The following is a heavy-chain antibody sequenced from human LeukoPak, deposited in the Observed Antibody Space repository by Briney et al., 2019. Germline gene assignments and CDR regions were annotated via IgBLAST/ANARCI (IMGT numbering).Heavy chain of an antibody. Sequence: PSETLSLTCTVSGGSMSRYYWSWARQPPGKGPEWIGYIYSSGSTNYNPSLKSRVTISVDTSKNQFSLKLSSVTAADTAVCYCARDRGYCSGGSCYRWFDPWGQGTLVTVSS. CDR2: IYSSGST. CDR3: ARDRGYCSGGSCYRWFDP. CDR1: GGSMSRYY. J-gene: IGHJ5*02. D-gene: IGHD2-15*01. V-gene: IGHV4-59*01.